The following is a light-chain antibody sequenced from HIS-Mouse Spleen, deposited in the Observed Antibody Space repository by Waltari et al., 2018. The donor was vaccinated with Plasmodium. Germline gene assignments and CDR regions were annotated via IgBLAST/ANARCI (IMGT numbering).Light chain of an antibody. V-gene: IGLV2-23*01. Sequence: QSALTQPASVSGSPGQSITISCTGTSSDVGSYNLVSWYQQHPGKAPKLMIYEGSKRPSWVSNRFSGSKSVNTASLTISGLQAEDEADYYCCSYAGSSTRWVFGGGTK. CDR3: CSYAGSSTRWV. CDR2: EGS. CDR1: SSDVGSYNL. J-gene: IGLJ3*02.